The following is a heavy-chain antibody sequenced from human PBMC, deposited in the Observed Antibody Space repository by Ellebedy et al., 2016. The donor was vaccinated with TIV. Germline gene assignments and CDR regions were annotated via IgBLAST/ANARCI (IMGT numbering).Heavy chain of an antibody. J-gene: IGHJ4*02. CDR1: GGSISSYY. Sequence: SETLSLTCTVSGGSISSYYWSWIRQPPGKGLEWIGYIYYSGSTNYNPSLKSRVTISVDTSKNQFSLKLSSVTAADTAVYYCARVNLRGSYSNAFDYWGQGTLVTVSS. D-gene: IGHD1-26*01. CDR2: IYYSGST. V-gene: IGHV4-59*01. CDR3: ARVNLRGSYSNAFDY.